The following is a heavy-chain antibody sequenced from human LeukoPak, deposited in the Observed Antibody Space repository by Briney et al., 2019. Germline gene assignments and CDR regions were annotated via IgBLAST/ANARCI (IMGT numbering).Heavy chain of an antibody. CDR1: GFTFSSYD. Sequence: GGSLRLSCAASGFTFSSYDMNWVRQAPGKGLEWVSSISSTSNYIYYADSVKGRFTISRDNAKNSLYLQMNSLRAEDTAVYYCARVREMATRDFDYWGQGTLVTVSS. V-gene: IGHV3-21*01. CDR3: ARVREMATRDFDY. J-gene: IGHJ4*02. CDR2: ISSTSNYI. D-gene: IGHD5-24*01.